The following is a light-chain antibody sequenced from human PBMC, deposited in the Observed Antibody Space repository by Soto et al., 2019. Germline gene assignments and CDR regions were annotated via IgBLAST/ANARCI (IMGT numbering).Light chain of an antibody. Sequence: DIQLTPSPSSLSAFVGDRVTITCRASQSIRNCLNWYQQKPGKAPNLLIYATSTLQSGGPSRFSGSGSGTDFALTISRLQPEDVATYDWQQSYSTPRSFGQGTKLEI. CDR1: QSIRNC. CDR2: ATS. J-gene: IGKJ2*04. CDR3: QQSYSTPRS. V-gene: IGKV1-39*01.